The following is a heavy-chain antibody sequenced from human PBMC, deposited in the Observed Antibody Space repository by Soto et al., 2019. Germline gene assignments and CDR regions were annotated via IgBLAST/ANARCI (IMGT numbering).Heavy chain of an antibody. CDR1: GGSISSSSYY. Sequence: PSETLSLTCTVSGGSISSSSYYWGWIRQPPGKGLEWIGSIYYSGSTYYNPSLKSRVTISVDTSKNQFSLKLSSVTAADTAVYYCXRRGYDFWSGYYGAFDIWGQGTMVTVSS. J-gene: IGHJ3*02. CDR3: XRRGYDFWSGYYGAFDI. D-gene: IGHD3-3*01. V-gene: IGHV4-39*01. CDR2: IYYSGST.